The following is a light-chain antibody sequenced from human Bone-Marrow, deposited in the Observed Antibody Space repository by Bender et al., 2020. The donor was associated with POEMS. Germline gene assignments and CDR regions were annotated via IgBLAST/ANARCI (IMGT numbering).Light chain of an antibody. Sequence: SYAVTQPPSVSVSPGQTASITCSGDDLGDKHVAWYQQKPCQSPGLVIYQDTTRPSGIPERFSGSNSGNTATLTISGTQAMDEADYYCQAWDTYSVIFGGGTKLTVL. CDR3: QAWDTYSVI. V-gene: IGLV3-1*01. CDR2: QDT. CDR1: DLGDKH. J-gene: IGLJ2*01.